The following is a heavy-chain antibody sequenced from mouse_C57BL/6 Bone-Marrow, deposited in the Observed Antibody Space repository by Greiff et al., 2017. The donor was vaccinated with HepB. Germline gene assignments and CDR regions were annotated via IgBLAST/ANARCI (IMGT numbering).Heavy chain of an antibody. CDR2: INYDGSST. Sequence: EVKLVESEGGLVQPGSSMKLSCTASGFTFSDYYLAWVRQVPEKGLEWVANINYDGSSTYYLDSLKSRFIISRDNAKNILYLQMSSLKSEDTATYYCARDDGYYPFAYWGQGTTLTVSS. D-gene: IGHD2-3*01. V-gene: IGHV5-16*01. CDR1: GFTFSDYY. J-gene: IGHJ2*01. CDR3: ARDDGYYPFAY.